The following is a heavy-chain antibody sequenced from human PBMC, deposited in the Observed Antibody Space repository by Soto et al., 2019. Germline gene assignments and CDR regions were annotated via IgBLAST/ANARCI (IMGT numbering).Heavy chain of an antibody. V-gene: IGHV3-64D*06. CDR2: ISIDGFAT. CDR3: VNPNSTVIIQPS. Sequence: WGSLRLSCSASGFTFSSFSMHWVRQAPGKGLEYVSGISIDGFATYYADSVKGRFNISRDNSKNTLYLQMSSLRPEDTAVYYCVNPNSTVIIQPSWGQGTMVTLSS. J-gene: IGHJ4*02. D-gene: IGHD4-17*01. CDR1: GFTFSSFS.